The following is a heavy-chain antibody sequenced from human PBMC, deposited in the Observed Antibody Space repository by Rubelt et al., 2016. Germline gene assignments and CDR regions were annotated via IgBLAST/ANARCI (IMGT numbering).Heavy chain of an antibody. D-gene: IGHD3-22*01. J-gene: IGHJ4*02. Sequence: VQLVESGGGLVQPGGSLRLSCAASGFTVSSNYMSWVRQAPGKGLEWIGSIYYSGSTYYNPSLKSRVTISVDTSKNQFSLKLSSVTAADTAVYYCARHGHPEGYYDSSGYYNYFDYWGQGTLVTVSS. CDR2: IYYSGST. CDR1: GFTVSSNY. V-gene: IGHV4-59*05. CDR3: ARHGHPEGYYDSSGYYNYFDY.